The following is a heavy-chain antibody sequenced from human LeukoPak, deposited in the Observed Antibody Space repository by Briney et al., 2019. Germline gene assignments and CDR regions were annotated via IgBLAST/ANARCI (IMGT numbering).Heavy chain of an antibody. CDR2: ICSSSSYI. CDR1: GFTFSSYS. V-gene: IGHV3-21*01. CDR3: ARASHYDFWSGYSPDY. Sequence: KTGGSLRLSCAASGFTFSSYSMNWVRQAPGKGLEWVSSICSSSSYIYYADSVKGRFTISRDNAKNSLYLQMNSLRAEDTAVYYCARASHYDFWSGYSPDYWGQGTLVTVSS. D-gene: IGHD3-3*01. J-gene: IGHJ4*02.